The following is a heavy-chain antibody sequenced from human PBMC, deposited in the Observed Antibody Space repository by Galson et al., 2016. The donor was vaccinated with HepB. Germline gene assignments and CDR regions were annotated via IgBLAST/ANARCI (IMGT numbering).Heavy chain of an antibody. V-gene: IGHV3-7*04. D-gene: IGHD3-10*01. CDR1: GFTFNNYW. J-gene: IGHJ4*02. Sequence: SLRLSCAASGFTFNNYWMSWVRQAPGKGLEWVANIKRDGTEKYYLDSVEGQFTVSRDNAKNSLSLQMDSLRAEDTAVYYCARGSYYGSGSYGIYFDYWGQGTLVTVSS. CDR2: IKRDGTEK. CDR3: ARGSYYGSGSYGIYFDY.